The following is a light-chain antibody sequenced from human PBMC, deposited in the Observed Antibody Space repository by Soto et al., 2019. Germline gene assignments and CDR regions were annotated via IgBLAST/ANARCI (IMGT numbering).Light chain of an antibody. CDR3: SSYTISSPL. J-gene: IGLJ1*01. V-gene: IGLV2-14*01. CDR2: EVS. Sequence: QSVLTQPASVSASLRQSITISCTGTSSDVGGYNYVSWYQQHPGKAPKLIIYEVSNRPSGVSNRFSGSKSGNTASLTISGLQAEDEADYYCSSYTISSPLFGTGTKLTVL. CDR1: SSDVGGYNY.